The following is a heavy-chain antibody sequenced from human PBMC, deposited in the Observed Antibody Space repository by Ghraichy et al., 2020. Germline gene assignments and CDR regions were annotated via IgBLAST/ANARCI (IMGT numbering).Heavy chain of an antibody. J-gene: IGHJ6*03. CDR1: GFTFSSYW. V-gene: IGHV3-74*01. Sequence: GESLNISCAASGFTFSSYWMHWVRQAPGKGLVWVSRINGDGSSTSYADSVKGRFTISRDNAKNTLYLQMNSLSAEDTAVYYCARGGPYSSSSMDVWGKGTTVTVSS. CDR2: INGDGSST. D-gene: IGHD6-6*01. CDR3: ARGGPYSSSSMDV.